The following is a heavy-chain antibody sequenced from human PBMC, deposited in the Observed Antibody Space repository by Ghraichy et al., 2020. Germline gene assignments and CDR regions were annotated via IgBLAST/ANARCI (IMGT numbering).Heavy chain of an antibody. CDR3: ARDAQRAGADFDY. CDR1: GFSLSDYW. V-gene: IGHV3-74*01. J-gene: IGHJ4*02. CDR2: VRSDGSNT. Sequence: GGSLRLSCAPSGFSLSDYWMHWVRQAPGEGLVWVSLVRSDGSNTRYADSVKGRFTISRDTAKNILYLQMNSLTVEDTAVSYCARDAQRAGADFDYWGQGTLVTVSS. D-gene: IGHD6-19*01.